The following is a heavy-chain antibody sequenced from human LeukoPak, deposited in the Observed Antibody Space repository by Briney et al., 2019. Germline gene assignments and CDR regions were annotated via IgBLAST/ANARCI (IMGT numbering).Heavy chain of an antibody. V-gene: IGHV3-21*04. CDR2: ISSSSSYI. CDR1: GFTFTSYS. D-gene: IGHD3-9*01. CDR3: AKDGYYDILTGFFDY. J-gene: IGHJ4*02. Sequence: PGGSLRLSCAASGFTFTSYSMNWVRQAPGKGLEWVSSISSSSSYIYYADSVKGRLTISRDNAKDSLYLQMNSLRAEDTAVYYCAKDGYYDILTGFFDYWGQGTLVTVSS.